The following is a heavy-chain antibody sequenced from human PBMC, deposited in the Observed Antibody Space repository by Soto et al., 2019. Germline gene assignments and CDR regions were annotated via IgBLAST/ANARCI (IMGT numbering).Heavy chain of an antibody. CDR3: AKDIVLLWFGELPPPPTFDY. V-gene: IGHV3-30*18. CDR2: ISYDGSNK. CDR1: GFTFSSYG. D-gene: IGHD3-10*01. J-gene: IGHJ4*02. Sequence: GGSLRLSCAASGFTFSSYGMHWVRQAPGKGLEWVAVISYDGSNKYYADSVKGRFTISRDNSKNTLYLQMNSLRAEDTAVYYCAKDIVLLWFGELPPPPTFDYWGQGTLVTVSS.